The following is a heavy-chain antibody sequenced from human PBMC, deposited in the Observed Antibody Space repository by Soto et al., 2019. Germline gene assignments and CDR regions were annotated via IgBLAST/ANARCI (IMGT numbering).Heavy chain of an antibody. CDR1: AYTFTSYY. J-gene: IGHJ4*02. D-gene: IGHD6-13*01. Sequence: SAQVSCKASAYTFTSYYMHWVRQAPGQGLEWMGIINPSGGSTSYAQKFQGRVTMTRDTSTGTVYMELSSLRSEDTAVYYCARDVRQQLVLDYWGQGTLVTVSS. CDR2: INPSGGST. V-gene: IGHV1-46*01. CDR3: ARDVRQQLVLDY.